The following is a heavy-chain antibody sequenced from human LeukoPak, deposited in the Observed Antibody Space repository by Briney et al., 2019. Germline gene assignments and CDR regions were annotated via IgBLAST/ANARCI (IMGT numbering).Heavy chain of an antibody. Sequence: GGSLKISCEGSGYDFRTYWIAWVRQMPGKGLDWMGIIYPGDSDTKYRPSFQGQVTISADKSISTAYLQWSSLKASDTAMYYCARSMVRGVLHGGFDFWGQGTLVTVSS. D-gene: IGHD3-10*01. CDR3: ARSMVRGVLHGGFDF. V-gene: IGHV5-51*01. J-gene: IGHJ4*02. CDR2: IYPGDSDT. CDR1: GYDFRTYW.